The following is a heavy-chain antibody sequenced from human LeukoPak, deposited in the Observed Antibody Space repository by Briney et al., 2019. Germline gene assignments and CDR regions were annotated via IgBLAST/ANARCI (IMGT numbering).Heavy chain of an antibody. Sequence: GGSLRLSCAASGFTFGSFEMKWVRQAPGKGLEWVSYISSGGSTIYYADSVKGRFTISRDNAKNSLYLQMNSLRAEDTAVYYCARGVGFSGYVDYWGQGTLVTVSS. V-gene: IGHV3-48*03. J-gene: IGHJ4*02. CDR2: ISSGGSTI. D-gene: IGHD5-12*01. CDR3: ARGVGFSGYVDY. CDR1: GFTFGSFE.